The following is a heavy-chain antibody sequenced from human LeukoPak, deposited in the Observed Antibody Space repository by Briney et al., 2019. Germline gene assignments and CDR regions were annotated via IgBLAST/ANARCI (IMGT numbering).Heavy chain of an antibody. CDR3: ARGHDYGDHDY. CDR2: IYYSGST. J-gene: IGHJ4*02. D-gene: IGHD4-17*01. V-gene: IGHV4-59*04. CDR1: GGSISSYY. Sequence: SETLSLTCTVSGGSISSYYWSWIRQPPGKGLEWIGSIYYSGSTYYNPSLKSRVTISVDTSKNQFSLKLSSVTAADTAVYYCARGHDYGDHDYWGQGTLVTVSS.